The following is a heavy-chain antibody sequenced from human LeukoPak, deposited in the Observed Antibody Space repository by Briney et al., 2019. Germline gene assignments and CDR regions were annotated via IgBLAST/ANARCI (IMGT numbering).Heavy chain of an antibody. Sequence: PGGSLRLSCAASGFTFSSYAMSWVRQAPGKGLEWIGEINHSGSTNYNPSLKSRVTISVDTSKNEFSLKLSSVTAADTAVYFCATSPEAAAAGNDYWGQGTLVTVSS. CDR3: ATSPEAAAAGNDY. CDR1: GFTFSSYA. V-gene: IGHV4-34*08. D-gene: IGHD6-13*01. J-gene: IGHJ4*02. CDR2: INHSGST.